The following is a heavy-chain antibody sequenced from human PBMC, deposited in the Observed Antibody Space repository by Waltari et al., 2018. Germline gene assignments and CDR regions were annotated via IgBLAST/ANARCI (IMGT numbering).Heavy chain of an antibody. Sequence: QVQLQQWGAGLLKPSETLSLTCAVYGGSFRGYYWTWISQPPGKGLEWIGEINHSGSTNYNPSLKSRVTISVDTSKNQFSLKLSSVTAADTAVYYCARAAGDSSGSWDYWGQGTLVTVSS. D-gene: IGHD3-22*01. V-gene: IGHV4-34*01. CDR3: ARAAGDSSGSWDY. CDR2: INHSGST. J-gene: IGHJ4*02. CDR1: GGSFRGYY.